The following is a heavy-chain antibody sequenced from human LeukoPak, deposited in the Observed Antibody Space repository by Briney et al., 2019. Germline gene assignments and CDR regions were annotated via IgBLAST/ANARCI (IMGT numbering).Heavy chain of an antibody. CDR1: GGSISSSSYY. CDR2: IYYSGST. J-gene: IGHJ4*02. V-gene: IGHV4-39*07. Sequence: SETLSLTCTVSGGSISSSSYYWGWIRQPPGKGLEWIGCIYYSGSTYYNPSLKSRVTISVDTSKNQFSLNLSSVTAADTAVYYCARDGYLAADYWGQGTLVTVSS. CDR3: ARDGYLAADY. D-gene: IGHD2-2*03.